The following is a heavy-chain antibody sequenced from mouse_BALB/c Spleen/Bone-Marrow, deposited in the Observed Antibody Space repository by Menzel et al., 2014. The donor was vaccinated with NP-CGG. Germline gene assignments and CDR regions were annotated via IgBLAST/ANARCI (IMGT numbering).Heavy chain of an antibody. CDR3: ARGSSYFDY. CDR2: ISDGGSYT. Sequence: EVQRVESGGGLVKPGGSLKLSCAASGFTFSDYYMYWVRQTPEKRLEWVATISDGGSYTYYPDSVKGRFTISRDNAKNNLYQQMSSLKSEDTAMYYCARGSSYFDYWGQGTTLTVSS. CDR1: GFTFSDYY. V-gene: IGHV5-4*02. D-gene: IGHD1-1*01. J-gene: IGHJ2*01.